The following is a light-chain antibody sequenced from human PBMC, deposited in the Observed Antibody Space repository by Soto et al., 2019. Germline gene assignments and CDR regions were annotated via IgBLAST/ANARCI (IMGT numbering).Light chain of an antibody. Sequence: DIQVTQSPSSVSASIGDTVTITCRASQDINVYLNWYQQKPEEVPKLLIYSASTLHNGVPSRFTGSGSETDFTLTITSLQPEEFATYYCQHGYVAPYSFGQGTKVDIK. V-gene: IGKV1-39*01. CDR2: SAS. CDR1: QDINVY. CDR3: QHGYVAPYS. J-gene: IGKJ2*03.